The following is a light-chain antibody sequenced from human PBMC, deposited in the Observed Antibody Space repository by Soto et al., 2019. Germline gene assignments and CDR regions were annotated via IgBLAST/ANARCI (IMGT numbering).Light chain of an antibody. CDR3: QYYGSSPPLT. CDR2: GAS. Sequence: GLTQSPGTLSLSPGERATLSCRASQSVSYSYLAWYQQKPGQGPRLLIYGASSRATGIPDRFRGSGCGTDFTLTIIILEPEDFAVYYCQYYGSSPPLTFGGGTKLEIK. CDR1: QSVSYSY. V-gene: IGKV3-20*01. J-gene: IGKJ4*01.